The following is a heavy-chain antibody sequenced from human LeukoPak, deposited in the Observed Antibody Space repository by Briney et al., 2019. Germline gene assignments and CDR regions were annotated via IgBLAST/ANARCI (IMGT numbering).Heavy chain of an antibody. Sequence: PSETLSLTCTVSGGSISSSSYSWGWIRQPPGKGLERIGCIYYSGSTYYNPSLKSRVTISVDTSKNQFSLKLSSVTAADTAVYYCARHGSYRDYWGQGTLVTVSS. CDR1: GGSISSSSYS. V-gene: IGHV4-39*01. CDR2: IYYSGST. CDR3: ARHGSYRDY. J-gene: IGHJ4*02. D-gene: IGHD2-2*03.